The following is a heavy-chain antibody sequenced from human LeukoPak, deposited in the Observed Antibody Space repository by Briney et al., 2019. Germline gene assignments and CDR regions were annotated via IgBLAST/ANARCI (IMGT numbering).Heavy chain of an antibody. CDR1: GFTFSSYA. D-gene: IGHD6-13*01. Sequence: GGSLRLSCAASGFTFSSYAMSWVRQAPGKGLEWVSAISGSGGSTYYADSVKGRFTISRDTSKNTLYLQMNSLRAEDTAVYYCAKGPGSKAAGTGGFDYWGQGTLVTVSS. CDR2: ISGSGGST. CDR3: AKGPGSKAAGTGGFDY. J-gene: IGHJ4*02. V-gene: IGHV3-23*01.